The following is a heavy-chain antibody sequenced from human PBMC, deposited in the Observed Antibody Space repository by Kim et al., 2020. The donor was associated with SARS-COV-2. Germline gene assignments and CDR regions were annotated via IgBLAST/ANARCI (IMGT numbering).Heavy chain of an antibody. CDR1: GDSISSGSYY. D-gene: IGHD3-10*01. CDR2: VYTSGNT. J-gene: IGHJ3*02. CDR3: ARDRGGSNAFHI. Sequence: SETLSLTCTVSGDSISSGSYYWSWIRQPAGKGLEWIGRVYTSGNTNYNPSLKSRVTISLDTSKNQFSLKLSSVTAADTAVYYCARDRGGSNAFHIWGQGTLVTVSS. V-gene: IGHV4-61*02.